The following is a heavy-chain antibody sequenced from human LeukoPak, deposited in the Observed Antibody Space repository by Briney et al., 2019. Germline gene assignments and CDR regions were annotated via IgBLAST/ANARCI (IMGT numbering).Heavy chain of an antibody. CDR2: ISSSSYI. V-gene: IGHV3-21*01. Sequence: GGSLRLSCAASGFTFSSYSMNWVRQAPGKGLEWVSSISSSSYIYYADSVKGRFTISRDNAKNSLYLQMNSLRAEDTAVYYCARVPITNGMDVWGQGTTVTVSS. CDR1: GFTFSSYS. CDR3: ARVPITNGMDV. J-gene: IGHJ6*02. D-gene: IGHD3-3*01.